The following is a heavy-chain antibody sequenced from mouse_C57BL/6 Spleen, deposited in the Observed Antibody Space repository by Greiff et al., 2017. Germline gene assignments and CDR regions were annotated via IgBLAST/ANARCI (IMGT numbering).Heavy chain of an antibody. J-gene: IGHJ3*01. Sequence: EVKLVESGGGLVKPGGSLKLSCAASGFTFSSYAMSWVRQTPEKRLEWVATISDGGSYTYYPDNVKGRFTISRDNAKNNLYLQMSHLKSEDTAMYYCARDLDGNWFAYWGQGTLVTVSA. D-gene: IGHD2-1*01. CDR3: ARDLDGNWFAY. CDR1: GFTFSSYA. CDR2: ISDGGSYT. V-gene: IGHV5-4*01.